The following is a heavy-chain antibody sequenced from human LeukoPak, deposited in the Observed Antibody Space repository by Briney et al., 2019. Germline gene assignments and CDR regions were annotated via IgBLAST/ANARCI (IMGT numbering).Heavy chain of an antibody. CDR2: IYSGGST. V-gene: IGHV3-53*01. CDR1: GFTVSSNY. J-gene: IGHJ5*02. CDR3: AREFRLKWLSGSYYNWFDP. Sequence: GGSLRLSCAASGFTVSSNYMSWVRQAPGKGLEWVSVIYSGGSTYYAGSVKGRFTISRDNSKNTLYLQMNSLRAEDTAVYYCAREFRLKWLSGSYYNWFDPWGQGTLVTVSS. D-gene: IGHD1-26*01.